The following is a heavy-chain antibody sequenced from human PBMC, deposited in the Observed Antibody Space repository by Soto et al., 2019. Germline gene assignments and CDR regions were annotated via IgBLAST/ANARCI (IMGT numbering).Heavy chain of an antibody. Sequence: VQLVESGGGLVQPGSSLRLSCAASGFTFDDYAMHWVRQAPGKGLEWVSGISWKSGSVDYADSVKGRFTISRDNAKNSLYLQMNSLRAEETALYFCAKDIASSPFYLDYWGQGTLVTVSS. D-gene: IGHD2-2*01. CDR2: ISWKSGSV. J-gene: IGHJ4*02. V-gene: IGHV3-9*01. CDR1: GFTFDDYA. CDR3: AKDIASSPFYLDY.